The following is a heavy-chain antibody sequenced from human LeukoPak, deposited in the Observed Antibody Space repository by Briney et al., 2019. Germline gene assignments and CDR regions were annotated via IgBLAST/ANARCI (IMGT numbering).Heavy chain of an antibody. J-gene: IGHJ4*02. D-gene: IGHD6-13*01. CDR3: AREVVAAAGTVDY. CDR1: GDSISSSNYY. CDR2: IYYSGST. Sequence: SETLSLTCTVSGDSISSSNYYWGWIRQPPGKGLEWIGSIYYSGSTYYNPSLKSRVTISIDTSKNQFSLKLTSVTAADTAVYYCAREVVAAAGTVDYWGQGTLVTVSS. V-gene: IGHV4-39*07.